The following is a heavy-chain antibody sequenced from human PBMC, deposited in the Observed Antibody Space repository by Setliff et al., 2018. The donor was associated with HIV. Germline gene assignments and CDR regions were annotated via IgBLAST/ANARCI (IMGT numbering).Heavy chain of an antibody. CDR3: ASGYHYDTSGNFDLPFGY. D-gene: IGHD3-22*01. Sequence: GGSLRLSCAASGFTFNAFGMNWVRQAPGKGLEWVSSIITSGTYKYYADSVKGRFTISRDNAKDSLYLQMNSLRADDTAVYYCASGYHYDTSGNFDLPFGYWGQGTLVTVSS. CDR1: GFTFNAFG. J-gene: IGHJ4*02. V-gene: IGHV3-21*01. CDR2: IITSGTYK.